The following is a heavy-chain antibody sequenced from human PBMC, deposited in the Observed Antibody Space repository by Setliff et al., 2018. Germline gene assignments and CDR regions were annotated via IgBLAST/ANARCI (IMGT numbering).Heavy chain of an antibody. J-gene: IGHJ5*02. CDR2: FKSKSDGGTA. CDR1: GFTFSSYA. V-gene: IGHV3-15*05. CDR3: IKEGGRILDNWFAP. Sequence: TGGSLRLSCAASGFTFSSYAMSWVRQAPGKGLEWVGRFKSKSDGGTADYAAPVKGRFTISRDDSKSTMYLQMNSLKTEDTAVYYCIKEGGRILDNWFAPWGQGTLVTVSS. D-gene: IGHD3-9*01.